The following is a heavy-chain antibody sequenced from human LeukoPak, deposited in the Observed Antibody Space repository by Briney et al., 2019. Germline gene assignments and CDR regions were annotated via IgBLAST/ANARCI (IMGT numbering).Heavy chain of an antibody. CDR3: ARDASPGYFDL. CDR1: GFTFSNYW. Sequence: GGSLRLSCAVSGFTFSNYWMHWVRQGPGEGLAWVSRITNDGSATGYADSVKGRFTISRDNAKNTLYLRMDSLSPEDTAVYYCARDASPGYFDLWGHGTLVTVSS. CDR2: ITNDGSAT. D-gene: IGHD2-15*01. V-gene: IGHV3-74*01. J-gene: IGHJ2*01.